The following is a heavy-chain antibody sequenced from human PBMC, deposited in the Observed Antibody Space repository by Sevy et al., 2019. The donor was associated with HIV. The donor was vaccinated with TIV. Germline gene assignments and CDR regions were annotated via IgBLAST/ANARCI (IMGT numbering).Heavy chain of an antibody. CDR2: IIPIFGTA. J-gene: IGHJ6*03. CDR3: ASTLRYYDSSGYYTQHYYYYMDV. CDR1: GGTFSSYA. D-gene: IGHD3-22*01. V-gene: IGHV1-69*06. Sequence: ASVKVSCKASGGTFSSYAISWVRQAPGQGLEWMGGIIPIFGTANYAQKFQGRVTITANKSTSTANMELRSRRAEDTAVYYCASTLRYYDSSGYYTQHYYYYMDVWGKGTTVTVSS.